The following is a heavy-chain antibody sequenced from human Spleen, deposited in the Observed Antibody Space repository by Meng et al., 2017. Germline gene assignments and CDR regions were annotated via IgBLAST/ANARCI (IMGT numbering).Heavy chain of an antibody. Sequence: SETLSLTCTVSGGSISSGGYYWTWIRQPPGKGLEWIGYIYYSGSTNYNPSLKSRVTISVDTSKNQFSLKLSSVTAADTAVYYCARGSGRSSYFDYWGQGTLVTVSS. V-gene: IGHV4-61*08. CDR1: GGSISSGGYY. J-gene: IGHJ4*02. CDR3: ARGSGRSSYFDY. CDR2: IYYSGST.